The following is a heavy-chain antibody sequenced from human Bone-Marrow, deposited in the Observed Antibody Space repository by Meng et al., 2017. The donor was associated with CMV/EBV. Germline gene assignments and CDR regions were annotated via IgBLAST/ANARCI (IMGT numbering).Heavy chain of an antibody. D-gene: IGHD2-2*01. CDR1: GFTFSSYS. V-gene: IGHV3-21*01. Sequence: GESLKISCAASGFTFSSYSMNWVRQAPGKGLEWVSSISSSSSYIYYADSVKGRFTISRDNAKNSLYLQMNSLRAEDTAVYYCAREEGYCSSTSCYGYYYYYGMDVWCQGTTVTVSS. J-gene: IGHJ6*02. CDR2: ISSSSSYI. CDR3: AREEGYCSSTSCYGYYYYYGMDV.